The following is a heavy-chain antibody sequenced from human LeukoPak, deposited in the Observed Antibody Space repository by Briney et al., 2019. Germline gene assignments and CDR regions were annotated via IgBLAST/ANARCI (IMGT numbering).Heavy chain of an antibody. D-gene: IGHD2-2*01. V-gene: IGHV3-23*01. CDR3: AKDGRYCSSTSCKKDDY. J-gene: IGHJ4*02. CDR1: GFIFSNYA. Sequence: PGGSLRLSCAASGFIFSNYAMSWVRQAPGKGLEWVSAISGSGGNTYYADSVKGRFTISRDNSKNTLYLQMNSLRDEDTAVYYCAKDGRYCSSTSCKKDDYWGQGILVTVSS. CDR2: ISGSGGNT.